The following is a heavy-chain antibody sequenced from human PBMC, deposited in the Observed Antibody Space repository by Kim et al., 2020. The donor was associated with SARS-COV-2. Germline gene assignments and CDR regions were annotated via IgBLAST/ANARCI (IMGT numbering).Heavy chain of an antibody. CDR3: ARDRGGTGAVFDY. V-gene: IGHV3-53*01. Sequence: YADSVEGRFTISRDNSKNTVYLQMNSLGVEDTAVYFCARDRGGTGAVFDYWGQGTLVTVSS. D-gene: IGHD3-16*01. J-gene: IGHJ4*02.